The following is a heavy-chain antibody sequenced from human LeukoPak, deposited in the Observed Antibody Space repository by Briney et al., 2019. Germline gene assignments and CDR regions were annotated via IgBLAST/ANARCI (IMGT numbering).Heavy chain of an antibody. CDR2: INHSGST. CDR3: ARGSHASYEFDY. CDR1: GGSFSGYY. J-gene: IGHJ4*02. D-gene: IGHD1-26*01. V-gene: IGHV4-34*01. Sequence: SETLSLTCAVYGGSFSGYYWSWIRQPPGKGLEWIGEINHSGSTNYNPSLKSRVTISVDTSKNQFSLKLSSVTAADTAVYYCARGSHASYEFDYWGQGTLVTVSS.